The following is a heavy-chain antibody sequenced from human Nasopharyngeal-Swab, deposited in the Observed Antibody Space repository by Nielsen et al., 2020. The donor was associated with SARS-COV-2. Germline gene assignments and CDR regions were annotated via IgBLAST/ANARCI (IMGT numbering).Heavy chain of an antibody. Sequence: SETLSLTCAVYGGSFSGYYWSWIRQPPGKGLEWIGELNHSGSTNYNPSLKSRVTISVDTSKNQFTLKLSSVTAAETAVYYCARGPGYCSSTSCHAYFDYWGQGTLVTVSS. CDR2: LNHSGST. CDR3: ARGPGYCSSTSCHAYFDY. D-gene: IGHD2-2*01. J-gene: IGHJ4*02. V-gene: IGHV4-34*01. CDR1: GGSFSGYY.